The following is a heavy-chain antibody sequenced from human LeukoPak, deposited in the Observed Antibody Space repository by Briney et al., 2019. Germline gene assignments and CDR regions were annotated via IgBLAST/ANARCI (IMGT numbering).Heavy chain of an antibody. CDR2: INSDGSST. CDR3: ARDRYYYDSSGLTFDI. Sequence: GGSLRLSCAASGFTFSSYWMHWVRHAPGKGLVWVSRINSDGSSTSYADSVKGRFTISRDNAKNSLYLQMNSLRAEDTAVYYCARDRYYYDSSGLTFDIWGQGTRVTVSA. D-gene: IGHD3-22*01. V-gene: IGHV3-74*01. J-gene: IGHJ3*02. CDR1: GFTFSSYW.